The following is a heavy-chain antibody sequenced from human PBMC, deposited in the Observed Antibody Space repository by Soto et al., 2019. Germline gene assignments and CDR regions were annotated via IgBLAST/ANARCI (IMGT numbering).Heavy chain of an antibody. CDR2: ISGSGGST. V-gene: IGHV3-23*01. CDR3: AKTVTYYYGSGSYRWFDP. D-gene: IGHD3-10*01. CDR1: GVTFSNYA. J-gene: IGHJ5*02. Sequence: GRSQRLRYAAAGVTFSNYARSWVRQAPGKGLEWVSAISGSGGSTYYADSVKGRFTISRDNPKNTLYLQMNSLRAEDTAVYYCAKTVTYYYGSGSYRWFDPWGQGTLVTVSS.